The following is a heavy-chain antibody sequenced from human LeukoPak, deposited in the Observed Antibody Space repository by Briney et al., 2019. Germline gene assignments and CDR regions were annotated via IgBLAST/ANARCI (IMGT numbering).Heavy chain of an antibody. CDR2: ISSSSSTI. CDR1: GFTFSSYS. V-gene: IGHV3-48*01. D-gene: IGHD4-17*01. J-gene: IGHJ5*02. CDR3: ERGYGDR. Sequence: GGSPRLSCAASGFTFSSYSMNWVRQAPGKGLEWVSYISSSSSTIYYADSVKGRFTISRGNAKNSLYLQMNSLRAEDTAVYYCERGYGDRWGQGTLVTVSS.